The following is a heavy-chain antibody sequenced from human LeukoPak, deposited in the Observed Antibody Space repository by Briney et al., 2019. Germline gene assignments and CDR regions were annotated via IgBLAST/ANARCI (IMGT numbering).Heavy chain of an antibody. CDR2: ISSSSSYI. CDR3: ARGPQLWFGESHPFDP. Sequence: GGSLRLSCAASGFTFSSYSMNWVRQAPGKGLEWVSSISSSSSYIYYADSVKGRFTISRDNAKNSLYLQMNSLRAEDTAVYYCARGPQLWFGESHPFDPWGQGTLVTVSS. J-gene: IGHJ5*02. CDR1: GFTFSSYS. D-gene: IGHD3-10*01. V-gene: IGHV3-21*04.